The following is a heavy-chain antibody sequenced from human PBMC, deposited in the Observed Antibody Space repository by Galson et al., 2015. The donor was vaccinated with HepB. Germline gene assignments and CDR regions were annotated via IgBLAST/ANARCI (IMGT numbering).Heavy chain of an antibody. CDR1: GYTFTSYY. J-gene: IGHJ4*02. CDR2: INPSGGST. D-gene: IGHD3-9*01. V-gene: IGHV1-46*01. Sequence: SVKVSCKASGYTFTSYYMHWVRQAPGQGLEWMGIINPSGGSTSYAQKFQGRVTMTSDTSTSTAYMELSSLRSEDTAVYYCALVLRYFDWSDAAFDYWGQGTLVTVSS. CDR3: ALVLRYFDWSDAAFDY.